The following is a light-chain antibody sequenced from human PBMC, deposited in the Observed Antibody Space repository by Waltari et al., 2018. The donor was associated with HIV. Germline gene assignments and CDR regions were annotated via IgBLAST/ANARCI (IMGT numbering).Light chain of an antibody. Sequence: QSALTQTHSASGSPGQSVTISCTGASSDLGVYKSVSWDQKRPGKAPKVLISEVSKRSSGLPIRFSGSTSGNTASLTVSGLQADDEAEYFCSFYGGSNILVFGGGTKLTVL. CDR2: EVS. CDR3: SFYGGSNILV. V-gene: IGLV2-8*01. J-gene: IGLJ2*01. CDR1: SSDLGVYKS.